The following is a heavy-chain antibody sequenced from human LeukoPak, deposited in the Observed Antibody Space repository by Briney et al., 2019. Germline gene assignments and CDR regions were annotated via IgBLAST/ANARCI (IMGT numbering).Heavy chain of an antibody. D-gene: IGHD4-23*01. V-gene: IGHV3-11*01. CDR1: GLSLSDSY. J-gene: IGHJ4*01. CDR3: STGPRSLPY. Sequence: GGSLRLSCVVSGLSLSDSYMTWIRQTPGMGLESLAYISGMGHDIYYADSVKGRFTISRDNAKNSLYLQMNSLRPEDTALYYCSTGPRSLPYWGPGTLVTVSS. CDR2: ISGMGHDI.